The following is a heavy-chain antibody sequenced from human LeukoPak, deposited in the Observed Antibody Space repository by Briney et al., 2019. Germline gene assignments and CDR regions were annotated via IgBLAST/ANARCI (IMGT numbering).Heavy chain of an antibody. V-gene: IGHV3-30*02. CDR1: GFTFSSYG. CDR2: IRYDGSNK. CDR3: AKDPRQWLVLAFRGSFDY. D-gene: IGHD6-19*01. Sequence: PGGSLRLSCAASGFTFSSYGMHWVRQAPGKGLEWVAFIRYDGSNKYYADSVKGRFTISRDNPKNTLYLQMNSLRAEDTAVYYCAKDPRQWLVLAFRGSFDYWGQGTLVTVSS. J-gene: IGHJ4*02.